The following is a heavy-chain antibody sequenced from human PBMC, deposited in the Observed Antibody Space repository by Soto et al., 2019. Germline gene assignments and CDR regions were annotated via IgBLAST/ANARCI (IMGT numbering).Heavy chain of an antibody. CDR3: ARDYYDSSGYYVSDWFDP. D-gene: IGHD3-22*01. CDR2: IYYSGST. CDR1: GGSVSSGSYY. Sequence: PSETLSLTCTVSGGSVSSGSYYWSWIRQPPGKGLEWIGYIYYSGSTNYNPSLKSRVTISVDTSKNQFSLKLSSVTAADTAVYYCARDYYDSSGYYVSDWFDPWGQGTLVTV. J-gene: IGHJ5*02. V-gene: IGHV4-61*01.